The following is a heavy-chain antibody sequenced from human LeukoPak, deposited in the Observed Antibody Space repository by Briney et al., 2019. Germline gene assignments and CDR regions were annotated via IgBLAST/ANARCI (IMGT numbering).Heavy chain of an antibody. CDR1: GGSITSGDSS. Sequence: PSETLPLTCAVSGGSITSGDSSWTWVRQPPGKGLEWIGDISHSGSTYYNPSLKSRVTISIDRSKNQFSLKLSSVTAADTAVYYCARDLLNEGNHLDYWGQGTLVTVSS. D-gene: IGHD4-23*01. J-gene: IGHJ4*02. CDR2: ISHSGST. V-gene: IGHV4-30-2*01. CDR3: ARDLLNEGNHLDY.